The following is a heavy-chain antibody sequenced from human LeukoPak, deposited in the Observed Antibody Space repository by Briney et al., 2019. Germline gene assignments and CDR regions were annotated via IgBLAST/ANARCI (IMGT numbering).Heavy chain of an antibody. CDR2: IKQDGSEK. CDR3: AKVTWLQFVVGPLGY. J-gene: IGHJ4*02. Sequence: PGGSLRLSCAASGFTFSSYWMSWVRQAPGKGLEWVANIKQDGSEKYYVDSVKGRFTISRDNSKNTLYLQMNSLRAEDTAVYYCAKVTWLQFVVGPLGYWGQGTLVTVSS. V-gene: IGHV3-7*03. CDR1: GFTFSSYW. D-gene: IGHD5-24*01.